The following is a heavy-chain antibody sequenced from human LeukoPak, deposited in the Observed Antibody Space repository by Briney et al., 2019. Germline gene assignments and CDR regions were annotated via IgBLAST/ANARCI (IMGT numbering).Heavy chain of an antibody. V-gene: IGHV1-18*01. D-gene: IGHD6-19*01. Sequence: ASVKVSCKASGYTFINYRISWVRQAPGQGLEWMGWISAYNGNTNYAQKLQGRVTMTTDTSTSTAYMELRSLRSDDTAVYYCARWAVAGTGWFDPWGQGTLVTVSS. CDR1: GYTFINYR. CDR3: ARWAVAGTGWFDP. CDR2: ISAYNGNT. J-gene: IGHJ5*02.